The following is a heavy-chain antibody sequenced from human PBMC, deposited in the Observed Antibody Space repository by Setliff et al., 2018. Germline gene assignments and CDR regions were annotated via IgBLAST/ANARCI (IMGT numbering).Heavy chain of an antibody. V-gene: IGHV1-18*01. CDR1: GYTFTDLG. CDR2: ISPYNGNT. D-gene: IGHD2-2*01. Sequence: ASVKVSCKASGYTFTDLGVSWVRQAPGQGLEWVGWISPYNGNTYYAPKFQGTAIMTTDTATTTAYLELRSLRSDDTAVYFCERLVRYCTTTSCQRTSGDDLWGQGTLVTVSS. CDR3: ERLVRYCTTTSCQRTSGDDL. J-gene: IGHJ5*02.